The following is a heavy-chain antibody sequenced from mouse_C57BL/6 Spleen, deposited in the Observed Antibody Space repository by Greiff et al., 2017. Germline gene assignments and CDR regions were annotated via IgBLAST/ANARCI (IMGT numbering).Heavy chain of an antibody. J-gene: IGHJ3*01. CDR3: ARDYYGSSPWFAY. V-gene: IGHV1-55*01. Sequence: VQLQQPGAELVKPGASVKMSCKASGYTFTSYWITWVKQRPGQGLEWIGDIYPGSGSTNYNEKFKGKATFTADTSSNTAYMQLSSLTTEDSAIYYCARDYYGSSPWFAYWGQGTLVTVSA. D-gene: IGHD1-1*01. CDR2: IYPGSGST. CDR1: GYTFTSYW.